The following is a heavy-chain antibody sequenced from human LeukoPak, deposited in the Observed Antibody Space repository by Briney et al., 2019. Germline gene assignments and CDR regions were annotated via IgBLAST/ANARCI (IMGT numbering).Heavy chain of an antibody. J-gene: IGHJ4*02. V-gene: IGHV4-34*01. Sequence: SETLSLTCAVYGVSFSGYYWSWIRQPPGKGLEWIGEINHSGSTNYNPSLKSRVTISVDTSKNQFSLKLSSVTAADTAVYYCARVGRNYGYSYGYVGYYFDYWGQGTLVTVSS. D-gene: IGHD5-18*01. CDR3: ARVGRNYGYSYGYVGYYFDY. CDR1: GVSFSGYY. CDR2: INHSGST.